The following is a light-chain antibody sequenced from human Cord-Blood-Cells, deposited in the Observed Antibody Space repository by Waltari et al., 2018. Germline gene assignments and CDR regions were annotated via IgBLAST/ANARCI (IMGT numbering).Light chain of an antibody. CDR1: QSISSW. Sequence: DIQMTQSPSPLSASVGDRVTITCRASQSISSWLDWYQQKPGKAPKLLIYDASSLESGVPSRFSGSGSGTEFTLTISSLQPDDFATYYCQQYNSYSLTFGPGTKVDIK. CDR3: QQYNSYSLT. CDR2: DAS. J-gene: IGKJ3*01. V-gene: IGKV1-5*01.